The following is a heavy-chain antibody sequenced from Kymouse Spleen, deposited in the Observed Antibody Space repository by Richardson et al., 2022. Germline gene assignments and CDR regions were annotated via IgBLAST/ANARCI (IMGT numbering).Heavy chain of an antibody. CDR2: ISYDGSNK. CDR3: AKAPRIDGMDV. D-gene: IGHD2-15*01,IGHD2-2*02,IGHD2-21*02. CDR1: GFTFSSYG. J-gene: IGHJ6*02. V-gene: IGHV3-30*18. Sequence: QVQLVESGGGVVQPGRSLRLSCAASGFTFSSYGMHWVRQAPGKGLEWVAVISYDGSNKYYADSVKGRFTISRDNSKNTLYLQMNSLRAEDTAVYYCAKAPRIDGMDVWGQGTTVTVSS.